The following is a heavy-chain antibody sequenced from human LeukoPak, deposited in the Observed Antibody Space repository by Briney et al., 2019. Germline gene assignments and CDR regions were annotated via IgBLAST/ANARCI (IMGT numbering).Heavy chain of an antibody. D-gene: IGHD3-22*01. CDR3: ARQPYYYDSSGYYPFDY. CDR2: IYYSGST. Sequence: SETLSLTCTVSGGSISSGDYYWSWIRQPPGKGLEWIGYIYYSGSTNYNPSLKSRVTISVDTSKNQFSLKLSSVTAADTAVYYCARQPYYYDSSGYYPFDYWGQGTLVTVSS. V-gene: IGHV4-61*08. CDR1: GGSISSGDYY. J-gene: IGHJ4*02.